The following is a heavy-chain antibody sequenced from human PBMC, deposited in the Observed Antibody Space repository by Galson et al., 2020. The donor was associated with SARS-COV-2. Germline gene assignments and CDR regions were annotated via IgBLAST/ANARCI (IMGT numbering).Heavy chain of an antibody. D-gene: IGHD1-26*01. V-gene: IGHV4-39*07. Sequence: SETLSLTCTVSGGSISSSSYYWGWIRQPPGKGLEWIGSISYSGSANYSPSLKSRVTISVDTSKNQLSLNLNSVTAADTALYYCARDSGPSRRYFDYWGQGTLVTVSS. J-gene: IGHJ4*02. CDR1: GGSISSSSYY. CDR2: ISYSGSA. CDR3: ARDSGPSRRYFDY.